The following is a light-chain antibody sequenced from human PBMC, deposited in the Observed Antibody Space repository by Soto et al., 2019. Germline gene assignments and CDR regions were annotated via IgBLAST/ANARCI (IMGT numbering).Light chain of an antibody. CDR3: MKALQILPLT. Sequence: DIVMTQSPLSLSVTPGEPASISCRSSQSLLHSNGYTYLDWYLQKPGQSPQLLIYWASNRASGVPDRFSGSGSGTDFTLKISRVEAEDVWVYYCMKALQILPLTFGGGTKVEIK. J-gene: IGKJ4*01. V-gene: IGKV2-28*01. CDR1: QSLLHSNGYTY. CDR2: WAS.